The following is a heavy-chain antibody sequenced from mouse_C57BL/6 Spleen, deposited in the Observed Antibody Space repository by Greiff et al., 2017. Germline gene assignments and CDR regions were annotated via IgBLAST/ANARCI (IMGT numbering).Heavy chain of an antibody. J-gene: IGHJ4*01. D-gene: IGHD2-3*01. CDR3: ARREWLLHAMDY. Sequence: QVQLQQPGAELVMPGASVKLSCKASGYTFTSYWMHWVKQRPGQGLEWIGELDPSDSYTNYNQKFKGKSTLTVDKSSSTAYMQLSSLTSEDSAVYYCARREWLLHAMDYWGQGTSVTVSA. V-gene: IGHV1-69*01. CDR1: GYTFTSYW. CDR2: LDPSDSYT.